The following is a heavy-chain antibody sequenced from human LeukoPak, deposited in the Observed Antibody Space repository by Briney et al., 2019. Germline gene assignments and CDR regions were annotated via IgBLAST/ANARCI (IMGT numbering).Heavy chain of an antibody. J-gene: IGHJ2*01. CDR2: IYSGGDT. D-gene: IGHD6-13*01. CDR3: ARDLIAEGHWYFDL. V-gene: IGHV4-59*01. CDR1: GGSISGYS. Sequence: PSETLSLTCVVSGGSISGYSWSWVRQPPGRGLEWIAYIYSGGDTNYNPSLKSRVSISLDMSKNQFSLSLSSVTAADTAIYYCARDLIAEGHWYFDLWGRGTLVTVSS.